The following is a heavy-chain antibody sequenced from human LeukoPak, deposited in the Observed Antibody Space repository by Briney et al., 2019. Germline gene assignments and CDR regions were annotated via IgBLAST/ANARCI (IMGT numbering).Heavy chain of an antibody. CDR3: ARGSRYRYDYVWGSYRYPTSDY. CDR2: ISAYNGNT. D-gene: IGHD3-16*02. CDR1: GYTFTSYG. J-gene: IGHJ4*02. Sequence: GASVKVSCKASGYTFTSYGISWVRQAPGQGLEWMGWISAYNGNTNYAQKLQGRVTMTTDTSTSTAYMELRSLRSDDTAVYYFARGSRYRYDYVWGSYRYPTSDYWGQGTLVTVSS. V-gene: IGHV1-18*01.